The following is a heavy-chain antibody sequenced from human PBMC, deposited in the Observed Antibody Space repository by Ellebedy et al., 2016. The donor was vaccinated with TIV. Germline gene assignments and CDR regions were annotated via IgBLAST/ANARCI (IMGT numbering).Heavy chain of an antibody. CDR1: GDSVTSKTYY. V-gene: IGHV4-39*02. J-gene: IGHJ3*02. CDR3: ATSAAIDAFDI. D-gene: IGHD6-25*01. Sequence: SETLSLTXTVSGDSVTSKTYYWGWIRQSAAKGLEWVGSIDYYGNNDYNPSLKSRVTISVDTSKNLFSLRLRSVTAADTAVYYCATSAAIDAFDIWGQGTMVTVSS. CDR2: IDYYGNN.